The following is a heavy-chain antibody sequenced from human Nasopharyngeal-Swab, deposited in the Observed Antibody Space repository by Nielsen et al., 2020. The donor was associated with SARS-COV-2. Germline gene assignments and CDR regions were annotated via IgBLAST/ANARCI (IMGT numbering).Heavy chain of an antibody. D-gene: IGHD5-18*01. CDR2: IHYSENT. CDR3: ARDRGYSYGDPLSYFDY. J-gene: IGHJ4*02. Sequence: PGKGLEWIGNIHYSENTNYNPSLKSRVTMSVDTSTDQSSLKLRSVTAADTAVYYCARDRGYSYGDPLSYFDYWGQGTLVTVSS. V-gene: IGHV4-59*13.